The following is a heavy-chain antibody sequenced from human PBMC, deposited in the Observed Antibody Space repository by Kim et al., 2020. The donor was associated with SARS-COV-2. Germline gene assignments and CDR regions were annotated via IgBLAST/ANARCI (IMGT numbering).Heavy chain of an antibody. V-gene: IGHV1-58*02. CDR2: IVVGSGKT. CDR1: GFTFTSSA. CDR3: AASLPPRMLRWVYYYYLDI. Sequence: SVKVSCKASGFTFTSSAMQWVRQARGQRLEWIGWIVVGSGKTNYAQKFQERVTITRDMSTSTAYMELSSLRSEDTAVYYCAASLPPRMLRWVYYYYLDIWGKETTVTFSS. D-gene: IGHD3-3*01. J-gene: IGHJ6*03.